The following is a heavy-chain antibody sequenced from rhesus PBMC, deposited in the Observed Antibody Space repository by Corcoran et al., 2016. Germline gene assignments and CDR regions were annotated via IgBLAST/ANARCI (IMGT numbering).Heavy chain of an antibody. V-gene: IGHV4-65*01. J-gene: IGHJ1*01. CDR2: ISGSRGST. CDR3: ARSGYGSGIYCYAYFEF. Sequence: QVQLQESGPGLVKPSETLSLTCAVSGGSVSSSNWWSWIRQPPGKGLEWIGYISGSRGSTYSNPSLKSRVTISTDTYKNQCSLKLSSVTAADTAVYYCARSGYGSGIYCYAYFEFWGQGALVTVSS. CDR1: GGSVSSSNW. D-gene: IGHD2-27*01.